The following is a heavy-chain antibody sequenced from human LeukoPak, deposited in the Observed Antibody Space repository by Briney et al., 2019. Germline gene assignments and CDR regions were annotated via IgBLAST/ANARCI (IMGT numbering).Heavy chain of an antibody. V-gene: IGHV1-18*04. CDR3: ARGSSGSYWRDFDS. CDR2: ISPYNANT. CDR1: GYTFTSYY. D-gene: IGHD1-26*01. Sequence: GASVKVSCKASGYTFTSYYMHWVRQAPGQGLEWMGWISPYNANTNYGQRFQGRVSMTTDTSTSTAYMELRSLRSDDTAVYYCARGSSGSYWRDFDSWGQGTLVTVSS. J-gene: IGHJ4*02.